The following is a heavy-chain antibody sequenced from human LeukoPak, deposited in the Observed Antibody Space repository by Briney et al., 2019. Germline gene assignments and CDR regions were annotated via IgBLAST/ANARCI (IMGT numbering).Heavy chain of an antibody. CDR3: ARAEIAAAGMHS. V-gene: IGHV1-18*01. CDR2: ISAYNGNT. J-gene: IGHJ4*02. Sequence: ASVKVSCKTSGYTFTNYGISWVRQAPGLGLEWMGWISAYNGNTNYAQKVQGRVTMTTDTSTSTAYMELRSLRFDDTAVYYCARAEIAAAGMHSWGQGTLVTVSS. D-gene: IGHD6-13*01. CDR1: GYTFTNYG.